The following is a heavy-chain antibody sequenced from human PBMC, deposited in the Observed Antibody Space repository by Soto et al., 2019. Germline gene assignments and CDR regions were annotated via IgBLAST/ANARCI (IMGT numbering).Heavy chain of an antibody. V-gene: IGHV3-33*01. CDR1: GFTFSSYA. J-gene: IGHJ3*02. Sequence: VGSLRLSCAASGFTFSSYAMRWVRQAPGKGLEWVAVIWYDGSNKYYADSVKGRFTISRDNTKNTLYLQMNSLRAEDTAVYYWARTKTTVADGAFDIWGQGTMVTVSS. CDR2: IWYDGSNK. CDR3: ARTKTTVADGAFDI. D-gene: IGHD4-17*01.